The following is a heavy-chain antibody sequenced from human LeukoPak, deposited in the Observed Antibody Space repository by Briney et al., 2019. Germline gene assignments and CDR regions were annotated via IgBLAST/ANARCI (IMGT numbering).Heavy chain of an antibody. CDR2: IIPIFGTA. J-gene: IGHJ4*02. V-gene: IGHV1-69*05. CDR1: GGTFSSYA. CDR3: ARVTCSSTSCQKYYFDC. D-gene: IGHD2-2*01. Sequence: SVKVSCKASGGTFSSYAISWVRQAPGQGLEWMGGIIPIFGTANYAQKFQGRVTITTDESTSTAYMELSSLRSEDTAVYYCARVTCSSTSCQKYYFDCWGQGTLVTVSS.